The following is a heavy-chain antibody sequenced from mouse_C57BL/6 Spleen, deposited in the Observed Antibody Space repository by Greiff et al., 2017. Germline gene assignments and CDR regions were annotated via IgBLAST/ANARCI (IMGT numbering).Heavy chain of an antibody. V-gene: IGHV5-17*01. J-gene: IGHJ2*01. CDR1: GFTFSDYG. CDR3: ARGGLADY. Sequence: EVQLVESEGGLVKPGGSLKLSCAASGFTFSDYGMHWVRQAPEKGLEWVAYISSGSSTIYYADTVKGRFTISRDNAKYTLFLQMTSLRSEDTAICYCARGGLADYWGQGTTLTVSS. CDR2: ISSGSSTI. D-gene: IGHD3-3*01.